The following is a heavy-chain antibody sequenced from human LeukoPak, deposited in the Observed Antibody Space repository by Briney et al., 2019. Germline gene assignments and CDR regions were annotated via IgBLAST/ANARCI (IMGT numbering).Heavy chain of an antibody. Sequence: TSVKVSCKASGCTFSSYTFSWVRQAPGQGLEWMGMIIPILGTSTYAQKFQGRLTITADKSTTTAYMDLSSLRSDDTAVYYCATSMTMIRGVIYRGFDYWGQGTLVTVSS. V-gene: IGHV1-69*08. CDR3: ATSMTMIRGVIYRGFDY. J-gene: IGHJ4*02. D-gene: IGHD3-10*01. CDR1: GCTFSSYT. CDR2: IIPILGTS.